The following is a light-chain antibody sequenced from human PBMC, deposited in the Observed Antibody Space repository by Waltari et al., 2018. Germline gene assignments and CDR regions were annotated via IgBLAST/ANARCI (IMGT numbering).Light chain of an antibody. CDR3: AAWDDSLSGQVL. Sequence: QSVLTQPPSASGTPGQRVTISCSGRNSNIGKNFVYWYQQLAGTAPKLLVYRDDQRPAGVPDRFSGSKSGTSASLAITGLRSDDEADYYCAAWDDSLSGQVLFGGGTKLTVL. J-gene: IGLJ3*02. CDR2: RDD. CDR1: NSNIGKNF. V-gene: IGLV1-47*01.